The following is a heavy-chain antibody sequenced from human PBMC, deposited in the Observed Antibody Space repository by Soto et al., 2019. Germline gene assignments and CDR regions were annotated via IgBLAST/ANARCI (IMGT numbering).Heavy chain of an antibody. V-gene: IGHV1-58*01. CDR3: AADSGTGTTERHY. CDR1: GFTFTSSA. D-gene: IGHD1-7*01. J-gene: IGHJ4*02. CDR2: IVVGSGNT. Sequence: SVKVSCKASGFTFTSSAVQWVRRARGQRLEWIGWIVVGSGNTNYAQKFQERVTITRDMSTSTAYMELSSLRSEDTAVYYCAADSGTGTTERHYWGQGTLVTVSS.